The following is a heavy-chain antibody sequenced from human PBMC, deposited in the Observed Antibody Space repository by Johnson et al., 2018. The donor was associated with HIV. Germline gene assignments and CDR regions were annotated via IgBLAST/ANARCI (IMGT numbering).Heavy chain of an antibody. J-gene: IGHJ3*01. D-gene: IGHD6-13*01. CDR2: ICGSGGST. V-gene: IGHV3-23*01. CDR1: GFTFSTYA. CDR3: ARGRSSSRLVGHDAFDF. Sequence: VQLLESGGGVVQPGRSLRLSCAASGFTFSTYAMHWVRQAPGKGLEWVAVICGSGGSTYYADSVKGRFTISRDNSKNTMYLQMTTLRLEDTAGYFCARGRSSSRLVGHDAFDFWGQGTMVTVSS.